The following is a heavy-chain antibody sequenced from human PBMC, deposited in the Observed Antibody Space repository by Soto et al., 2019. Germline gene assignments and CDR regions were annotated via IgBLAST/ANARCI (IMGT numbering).Heavy chain of an antibody. CDR3: AKRAIGTDFDY. V-gene: IGHV3-23*01. D-gene: IGHD1-1*01. CDR2: ISGSGDST. CDR1: GFTFSSYA. Sequence: EVQLLESGGGLVQPGGSLRLSCAASGFTFSSYAMNWVRQAPEKGPEWVSVISGSGDSTYYADSVKGRFTISRDNSKNTLYLQMNSLRAEDTAVYYCAKRAIGTDFDYWGQGTLVTVSS. J-gene: IGHJ4*02.